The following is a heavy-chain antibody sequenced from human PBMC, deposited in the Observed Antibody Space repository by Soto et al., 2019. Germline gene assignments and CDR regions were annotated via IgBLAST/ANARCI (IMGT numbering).Heavy chain of an antibody. Sequence: QVQLVESGGGVVQPGRSLRLSCAASGFTFSSYGMHWVRQAPGKGLEWVAVIWYDGSNKYYADSVKGRFTISRDNSKNTRYLRMNSLRAEDTAVYYCARDRYSSGGYDFDYWGQGTLVTVSS. V-gene: IGHV3-33*01. CDR1: GFTFSSYG. J-gene: IGHJ4*02. D-gene: IGHD6-19*01. CDR3: ARDRYSSGGYDFDY. CDR2: IWYDGSNK.